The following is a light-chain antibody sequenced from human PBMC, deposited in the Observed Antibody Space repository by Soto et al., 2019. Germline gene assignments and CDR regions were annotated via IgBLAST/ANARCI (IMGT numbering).Light chain of an antibody. CDR2: DVS. J-gene: IGLJ1*01. CDR3: SSYTSSSTRA. V-gene: IGLV2-14*01. CDR1: GSDVGGYNY. Sequence: QSVLTQPASVSGSPGQSITISCTGPGSDVGGYNYVSWYQQHPGKAPKLMIYDVSNRPSGVSNRFSGSKSGNTASLTISGLQAEDDADYYCSSYTSSSTRAFGTVTNATV.